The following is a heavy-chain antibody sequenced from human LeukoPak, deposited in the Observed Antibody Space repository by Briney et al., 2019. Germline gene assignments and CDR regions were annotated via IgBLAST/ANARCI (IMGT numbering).Heavy chain of an antibody. V-gene: IGHV1-69*01. CDR2: IIPIFGTA. J-gene: IGHJ5*02. CDR1: GGTFSSYA. D-gene: IGHD2-15*01. CDR3: ARSRDIVVVVAATNWFDP. Sequence: SVKVSCKASGGTFSSYAISWVRQAPGQGLEWTGGIIPIFGTANYAQKFQGRVTITADESTSTAYMELSSLRSEDTAVYYCARSRDIVVVVAATNWFDPWGQGTLVTVSS.